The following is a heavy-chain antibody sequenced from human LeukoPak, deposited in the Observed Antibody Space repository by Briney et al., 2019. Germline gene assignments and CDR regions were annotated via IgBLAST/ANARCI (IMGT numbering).Heavy chain of an antibody. CDR1: GYTFTSHV. CDR3: ARGGQTGYVHYYMDV. CDR2: INTNTGNP. D-gene: IGHD3-9*01. Sequence: ASVKVSCKASGYTFTSHVINWVRQAPGQGLEWMGWINTNTGNPTYAQGFKGRFVFSLDTFVGSANLQISSLKTEDTAVYFCARGGQTGYVHYYMDVWGKGTTVTVSS. V-gene: IGHV7-4-1*02. J-gene: IGHJ6*03.